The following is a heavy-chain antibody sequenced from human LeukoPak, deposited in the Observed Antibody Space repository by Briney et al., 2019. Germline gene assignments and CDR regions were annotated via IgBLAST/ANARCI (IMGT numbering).Heavy chain of an antibody. CDR1: GFTFSSYW. V-gene: IGHV3-74*01. CDR3: ARAAAGSLPDY. J-gene: IGHJ4*02. Sequence: GGSLRLSCAASGFTFSSYWMHWVRQAPGKGLVRVSRINSDGSSTIYADSVKGRFTISRDNAKNTLYLQMNSLRAEDTAVYYCARAAAGSLPDYWGQGTLVTVSS. D-gene: IGHD6-13*01. CDR2: INSDGSST.